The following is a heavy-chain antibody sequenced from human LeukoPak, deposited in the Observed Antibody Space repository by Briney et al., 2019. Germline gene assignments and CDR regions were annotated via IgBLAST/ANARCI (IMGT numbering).Heavy chain of an antibody. V-gene: IGHV3-21*01. CDR1: GFTFSSYS. CDR2: ISSSSYI. CDR3: ARDSLGPGAFDI. J-gene: IGHJ3*02. D-gene: IGHD6-13*01. Sequence: GGSLRLSCAASGFTFSSYSMNWVRQAPGKGLEWVSSISSSSYIYYADSVKGRFTISRDNAKNSLYLQMNSLRAEDTAVYYCARDSLGPGAFDIWGQGTMVTVSS.